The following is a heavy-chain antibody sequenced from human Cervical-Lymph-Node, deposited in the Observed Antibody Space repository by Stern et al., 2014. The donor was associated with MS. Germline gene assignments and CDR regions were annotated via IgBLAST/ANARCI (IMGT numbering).Heavy chain of an antibody. J-gene: IGHJ4*02. CDR1: GFTVSSNF. V-gene: IGHV3-66*01. CDR2: LYSGGTR. D-gene: IGHD6-13*01. CDR3: ARGPIPTAV. Sequence: VQLVESGGGLVQPGGSLRLSCEASGFTVSSNFMSWVRQAPGKGLEWVSVLYSGGTRHYADSVRGRFTISRDNSKNTLYLQMNRLRAEDTSVYYCARGPIPTAVWGQGTLVTVSS.